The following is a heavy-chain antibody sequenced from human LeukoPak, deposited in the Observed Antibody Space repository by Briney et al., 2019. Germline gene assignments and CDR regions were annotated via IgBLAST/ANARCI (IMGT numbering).Heavy chain of an antibody. V-gene: IGHV3-30*02. CDR3: AKDGDYYGSGSRPHDY. CDR1: GFTFSSYG. J-gene: IGHJ4*02. D-gene: IGHD3-10*01. Sequence: GSLRLSCAASGFTFSSYGMHWVRQAPGKGLEWVAFIRYDGSNKYYADSVKGRFTISRDNSKNTLYLQMNSLRAEDTAVYYCAKDGDYYGSGSRPHDYWGQGTLVTVSS. CDR2: IRYDGSNK.